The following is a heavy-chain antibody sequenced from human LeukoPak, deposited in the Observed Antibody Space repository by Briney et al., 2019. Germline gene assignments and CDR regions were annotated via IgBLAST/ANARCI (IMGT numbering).Heavy chain of an antibody. Sequence: GASVKVSCTASGGTFSSYAISWVRQAPGQGLEWMGRIIPILGIANYAQKFKGRVTITADKSTSTAYMELSSLRSEDTAVYYCARGGESGQIQHWGQGTLVTVSS. J-gene: IGHJ1*01. D-gene: IGHD1-14*01. CDR2: IIPILGIA. CDR1: GGTFSSYA. CDR3: ARGGESGQIQH. V-gene: IGHV1-69*04.